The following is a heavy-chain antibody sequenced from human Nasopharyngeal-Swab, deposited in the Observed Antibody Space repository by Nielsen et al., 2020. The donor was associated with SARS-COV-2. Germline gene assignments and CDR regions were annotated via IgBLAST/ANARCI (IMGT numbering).Heavy chain of an antibody. J-gene: IGHJ5*02. V-gene: IGHV4-34*01. CDR2: INHSGST. Sequence: SETLSPTCDVYGGSFSDYYWSWIRQPPGKGLEWIGEINHSGSTNYNPSLKSRVTISVDTSKNQFSLKLSSVTAADTAVYYCARGVVLGYCSSTSCTPGYNWFDPWGQGTLVTVSS. CDR3: ARGVVLGYCSSTSCTPGYNWFDP. CDR1: GGSFSDYY. D-gene: IGHD2-2*01.